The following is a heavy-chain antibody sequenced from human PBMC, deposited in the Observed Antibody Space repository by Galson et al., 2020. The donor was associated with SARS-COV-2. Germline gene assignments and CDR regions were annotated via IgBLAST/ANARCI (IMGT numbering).Heavy chain of an antibody. D-gene: IGHD2-2*01. CDR1: SGSIRSSY. CDR3: ARGPTPDRVSRHYFYCMDV. V-gene: IGHV4-59*01. J-gene: IGHJ6*03. CDR2: VSESGST. Sequence: SQTLSLTCTVPSGSIRSSYWSWVRQPQGRGLEWIGYVSESGSTDLNPSLESRVTISLDTSKNEITLKPTSVTAADTAVYYCARGPTPDRVSRHYFYCMDVWVKGATVTVSS.